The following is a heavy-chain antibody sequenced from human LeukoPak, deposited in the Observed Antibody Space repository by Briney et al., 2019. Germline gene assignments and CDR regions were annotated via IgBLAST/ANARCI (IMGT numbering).Heavy chain of an antibody. CDR2: IWYDGSNK. D-gene: IGHD6-13*01. CDR1: GFTFSNYG. J-gene: IGHJ4*02. Sequence: GGSLTLSCAASGFTFSNYGRHWVGQAPGKGLVGGAGIWYDGSNKNSADSVKGRFTISRDNSKNTLYLQMNSLRAEDTAVYYCARGDSSSWSSNFDYWGQGTLVTVSS. CDR3: ARGDSSSWSSNFDY. V-gene: IGHV3-33*01.